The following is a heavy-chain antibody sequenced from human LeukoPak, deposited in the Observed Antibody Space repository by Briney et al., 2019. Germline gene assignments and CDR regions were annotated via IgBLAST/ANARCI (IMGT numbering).Heavy chain of an antibody. J-gene: IGHJ4*02. D-gene: IGHD6-19*01. CDR2: IYYSGST. V-gene: IGHV4-59*01. Sequence: PSETLSLTCTVSGGSISSYYWSWIRQPPGKGLEWIGYIYYSGSTNYNPSLKSRVTISVDTSKNQFSLKLSSVTAADTAVYYCARDGISGWYAFDYWGQGTLVTVSS. CDR1: GGSISSYY. CDR3: ARDGISGWYAFDY.